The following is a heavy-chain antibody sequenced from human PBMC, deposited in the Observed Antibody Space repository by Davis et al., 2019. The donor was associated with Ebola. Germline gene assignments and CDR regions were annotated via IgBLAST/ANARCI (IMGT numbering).Heavy chain of an antibody. CDR2: INHSGST. Sequence: PSETLSLTCAVYGGSFSGYYWSWIRQPPGKGLEWIGEINHSGSTNYNPSLKSRVTISVDTSKNQFSLKLSSVTAADTAVYYCARIAFGGVIADPIPFDIWGQGTMVTVSS. D-gene: IGHD3-16*02. CDR1: GGSFSGYY. V-gene: IGHV4-34*01. CDR3: ARIAFGGVIADPIPFDI. J-gene: IGHJ3*02.